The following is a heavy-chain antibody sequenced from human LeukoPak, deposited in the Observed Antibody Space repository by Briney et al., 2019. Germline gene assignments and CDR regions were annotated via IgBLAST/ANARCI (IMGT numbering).Heavy chain of an antibody. CDR3: ARGAICGSSCRAFDV. CDR2: INHSGYT. CDR1: GESFSGYF. D-gene: IGHD6-13*01. Sequence: TSETLSLTCAVYGESFSGYFWGWIRQPPGTGLEWIGEINHSGYTNYKPSLKSRATISRDTSKNQFSLTLNLVSAADTAEYYCARGAICGSSCRAFDVWGQGTMVTVSS. V-gene: IGHV4-34*01. J-gene: IGHJ3*01.